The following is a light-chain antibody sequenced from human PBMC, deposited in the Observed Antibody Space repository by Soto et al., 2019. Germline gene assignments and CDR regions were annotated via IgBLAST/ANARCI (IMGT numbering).Light chain of an antibody. CDR3: ATWDSSLSAGV. V-gene: IGLV1-51*01. CDR1: SSNTGNNF. J-gene: IGLJ2*01. Sequence: QSVLTQPPSVSAAPGQEVTISCSGSSSNTGNNFVSWYQHLPGTAPKLLIYDNDKRPSGIPDRFSGTKSGTSATLGITGLQTGDEAHYYCATWDSSLSAGVFGGGTKLTVL. CDR2: DND.